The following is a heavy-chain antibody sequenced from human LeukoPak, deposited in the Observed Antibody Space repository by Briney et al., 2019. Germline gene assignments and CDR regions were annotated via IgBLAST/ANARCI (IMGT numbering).Heavy chain of an antibody. J-gene: IGHJ6*03. CDR3: ARVGRDIVVVEAADYYYYYMDV. Sequence: GGSLRLSCAASGFTFSDYYMSWIRQAPGKGLEWVSYISSSGSTIYYADSVKGRFTISRDNSKNTLHLQMTSLRVEDTSVYYCARVGRDIVVVEAADYYYYYMDVWGKGTTVTVSS. CDR1: GFTFSDYY. V-gene: IGHV3-11*04. D-gene: IGHD2-15*01. CDR2: ISSSGSTI.